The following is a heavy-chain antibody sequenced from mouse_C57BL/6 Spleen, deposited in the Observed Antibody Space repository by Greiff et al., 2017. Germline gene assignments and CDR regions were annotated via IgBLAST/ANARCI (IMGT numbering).Heavy chain of an antibody. V-gene: IGHV5-6*01. CDR3: ARHPSYGNYYYFDY. CDR2: ISSGGSYT. D-gene: IGHD2-1*01. Sequence: EVQVVESGGDLVKPGGSLKLSCAASGFTFSSYGMSWVRQTPDKRLEWVATISSGGSYTYYPDSVKGRFTISRDNAKNTLYLQMSSLKSEDTAMYYCARHPSYGNYYYFDYWGQGTTLTVSS. CDR1: GFTFSSYG. J-gene: IGHJ2*01.